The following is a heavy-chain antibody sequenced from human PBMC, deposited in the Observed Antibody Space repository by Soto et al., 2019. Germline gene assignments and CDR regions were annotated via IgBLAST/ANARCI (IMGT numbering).Heavy chain of an antibody. CDR3: AVAAGKGSYNWFEP. Sequence: SLEGFFKGSWGPLRSHAICRGREGPGQGLEWMGGIIPIFGTANYAQKFQGRVTITADESTSTAYMELSSLRSEDTAVYYCAVAAGKGSYNWFEPWGQGTLVTVSS. V-gene: IGHV1-69*01. J-gene: IGHJ5*02. CDR2: IIPIFGTA. CDR1: WGPLRSHA. D-gene: IGHD6-13*01.